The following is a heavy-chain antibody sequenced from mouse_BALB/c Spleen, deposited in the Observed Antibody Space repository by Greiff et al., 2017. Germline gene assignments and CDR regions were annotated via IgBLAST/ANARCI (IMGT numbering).Heavy chain of an antibody. CDR2: IDPFNGGT. D-gene: IGHD2-4*01. CDR1: GYSFTSYY. J-gene: IGHJ4*01. Sequence: EVQLQQSGPELMKPGASVKISCKASGYSFTSYYMHWVKQSHGKSLEWIGYIDPFNGGTSYNQKFKGKATLTVDKSSSTAYMHLSSLTSEDSAVYYCARSRDYDGYYYAMDYWGQGTSVTVSS. CDR3: ARSRDYDGYYYAMDY. V-gene: IGHV1-28*01.